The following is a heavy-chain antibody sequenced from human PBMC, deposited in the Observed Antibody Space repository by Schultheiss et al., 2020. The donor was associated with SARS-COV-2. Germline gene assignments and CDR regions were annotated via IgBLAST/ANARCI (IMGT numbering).Heavy chain of an antibody. D-gene: IGHD2-15*01. CDR1: GYSISSGYY. CDR2: IYHSGST. V-gene: IGHV4-38-2*02. CDR3: ARDGYCSGGTCYADLYYYYYMDV. J-gene: IGHJ6*03. Sequence: GSLRLSCTVSGYSISSGYYWGWIRQPPGKGLEWIGSIYHSGSTYYNPSLKSRVTISVDTSKNQFSLKLSSVTAADTAVYYCARDGYCSGGTCYADLYYYYYMDVWGKGTTVTVSS.